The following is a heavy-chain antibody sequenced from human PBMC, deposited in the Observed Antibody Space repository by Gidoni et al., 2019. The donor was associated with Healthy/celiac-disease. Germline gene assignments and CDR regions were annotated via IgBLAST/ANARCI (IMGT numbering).Heavy chain of an antibody. J-gene: IGHJ4*02. Sequence: EVQLVESGGGLVKPGGSLRLSCAASGFTFSSYSMNWVRQAPGKGLEWVSYISSISSYIYYADSGKGRFTISRDNAKNSLYLQMNSLRAEDTAVYYCASKMVRGVMRGGVAWGQGTLVTVSS. V-gene: IGHV3-21*01. D-gene: IGHD3-10*01. CDR1: GFTFSSYS. CDR3: ASKMVRGVMRGGVA. CDR2: ISSISSYI.